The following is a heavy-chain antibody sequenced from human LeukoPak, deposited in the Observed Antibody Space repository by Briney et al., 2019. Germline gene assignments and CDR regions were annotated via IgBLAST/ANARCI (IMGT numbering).Heavy chain of an antibody. CDR1: GFIFSSYW. J-gene: IGHJ4*02. Sequence: GGSLRLSCAASGFIFSSYWMHWVRQAPGKGLMWVSRINSDGSFTSYADSVKGRFTISRDNAKNTLYLQMNSLRAEDTAVYYCARSPPDRASGLFDHWGQGTLVTVSS. D-gene: IGHD1-14*01. V-gene: IGHV3-74*01. CDR3: ARSPPDRASGLFDH. CDR2: INSDGSFT.